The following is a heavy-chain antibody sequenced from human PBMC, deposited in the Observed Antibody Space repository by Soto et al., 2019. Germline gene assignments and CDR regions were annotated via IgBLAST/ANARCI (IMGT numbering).Heavy chain of an antibody. CDR3: ATGGRGYSYAPRSYFEY. V-gene: IGHV1-69*01. J-gene: IGHJ4*01. CDR1: GAIFSSNA. D-gene: IGHD5-18*01. CDR2: ILPIFGRT. Sequence: QGQLVQSGAEVQKPGSSVKVTCKASGAIFSSNAISWVRQAPGQGLEWMGGILPIFGRTNYAQKFQGRVTITADESTRTAYMELSSLKSEDTAVYDCATGGRGYSYAPRSYFEYWGHGTLVTVSS.